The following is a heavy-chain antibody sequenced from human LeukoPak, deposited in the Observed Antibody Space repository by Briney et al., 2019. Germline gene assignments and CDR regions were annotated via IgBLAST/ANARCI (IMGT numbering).Heavy chain of an antibody. J-gene: IGHJ6*03. D-gene: IGHD3-3*01. CDR2: ISAYNGNT. CDR1: GYTFTSYG. V-gene: IGHV1-18*01. CDR3: ARTGLYDFWSGYAVGYYYYMDV. Sequence: ASVKVSCKASGYTFTSYGISWVRQAPGQGLEWMGWISAYNGNTNYAQKLQGRVTMTTDTSTSTAYMELRSLRSDDTAVYYCARTGLYDFWSGYAVGYYYYMDVWGKGTTVTVSS.